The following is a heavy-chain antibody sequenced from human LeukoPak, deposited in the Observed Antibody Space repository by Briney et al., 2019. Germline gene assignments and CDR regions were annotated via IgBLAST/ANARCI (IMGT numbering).Heavy chain of an antibody. CDR3: AKMKGHPLPKYYMDV. J-gene: IGHJ6*01. CDR1: GFTFSGFA. CDR2: IIGSGDNT. Sequence: GGSLRLSCAASGFTFSGFAMSWGRRTPGKGLEWVSGIIGSGDNTLYADSVKGRFTISRDNSKNTLYLEMNSLRAEDTAIYYCAKMKGHPLPKYYMDVWGQGTTVTVSS. D-gene: IGHD1-26*01. V-gene: IGHV3-23*01.